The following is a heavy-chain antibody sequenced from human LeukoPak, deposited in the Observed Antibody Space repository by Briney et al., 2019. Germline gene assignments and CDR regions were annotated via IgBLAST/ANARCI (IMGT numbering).Heavy chain of an antibody. CDR3: AKWDDYGDYFDYFDY. J-gene: IGHJ4*02. CDR1: GFTFSSYA. CDR2: ISGSGGST. V-gene: IGHV3-23*01. Sequence: GGSLRLSCAASGFTFSSYAMSWVRQAPGKGLEWVSAISGSGGSTYYADSVKGRFTISRDNSKNTLYLQMNSLRAEDTAVYYCAKWDDYGDYFDYFDYWGQGTLVTVSS. D-gene: IGHD4-17*01.